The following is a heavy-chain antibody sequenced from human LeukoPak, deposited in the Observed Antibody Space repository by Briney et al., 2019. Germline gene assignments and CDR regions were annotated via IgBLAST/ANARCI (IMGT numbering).Heavy chain of an antibody. CDR3: ARGHHYFVSGSYYNF. V-gene: IGHV1-46*01. J-gene: IGHJ4*02. CDR2: INPSGGST. D-gene: IGHD3-10*01. CDR1: GYTSTSYY. Sequence: ASVKVSCKASGYTSTSYYMHWVRQAPGQGLEWMGIINPSGGSTTYAQKFQGRVTMTRDTSTSTVYMELSSLRSDDTAVFYCARGHHYFVSGSYYNFWGQGTLVTVSS.